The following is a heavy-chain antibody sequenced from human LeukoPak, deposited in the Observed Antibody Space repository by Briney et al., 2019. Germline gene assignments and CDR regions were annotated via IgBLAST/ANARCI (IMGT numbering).Heavy chain of an antibody. V-gene: IGHV3-48*03. CDR1: GFTFSSYE. D-gene: IGHD3-10*01. CDR3: AKLPSGYYGSGSYYKAWIDY. Sequence: GGSLRLSCAASGFTFSSYEMNRVRQAPGKGLEWVSYISSSGSTIYYADSVKGRFTISRDNAKNSLYLQMNSLRAEDTAVYYCAKLPSGYYGSGSYYKAWIDYWGQGTLVTVSS. CDR2: ISSSGSTI. J-gene: IGHJ4*02.